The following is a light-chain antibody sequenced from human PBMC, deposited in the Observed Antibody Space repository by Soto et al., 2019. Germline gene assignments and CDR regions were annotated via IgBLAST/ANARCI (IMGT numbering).Light chain of an antibody. Sequence: EIVMTQSPATLSVSPGERATLSCRASQSVRSNFAWYQQKPGQAPRLLIYRASTGATGVPARFSGSGSGTEFTLTISSLQSEDFAVYYCQQYNNWPITFGQGTRLEIK. CDR3: QQYNNWPIT. J-gene: IGKJ5*01. V-gene: IGKV3-15*01. CDR1: QSVRSN. CDR2: RAS.